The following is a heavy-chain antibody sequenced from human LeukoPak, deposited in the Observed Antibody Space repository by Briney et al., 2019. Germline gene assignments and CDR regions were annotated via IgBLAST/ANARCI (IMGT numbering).Heavy chain of an antibody. CDR3: ARGCSSTSCFPWGYYYYYYGMDV. CDR1: GGSISSYY. J-gene: IGHJ6*02. V-gene: IGHV4-59*01. D-gene: IGHD2-2*01. Sequence: SETLSLTCTVSGGSISSYYWSWIRQPPGKGLEWIGYIYYSGSTNYNPSLKSRVTISVETSKNQFSLKLSSVTAADTAVYYCARGCSSTSCFPWGYYYYYYGMDVWGQGTTVTVSS. CDR2: IYYSGST.